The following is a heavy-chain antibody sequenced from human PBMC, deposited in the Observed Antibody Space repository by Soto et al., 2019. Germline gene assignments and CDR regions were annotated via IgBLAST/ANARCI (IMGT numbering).Heavy chain of an antibody. J-gene: IGHJ4*02. CDR3: ARGTYSDFWSGYYIGGTNDY. D-gene: IGHD3-3*01. Sequence: GGSLSLSCAASGFTFSNYAMSWVRQAPGQGLEWVSGISASGGSTYQADSVKGRFTISRDNSKNTLFLQMNTLRAEDTAIYYCARGTYSDFWSGYYIGGTNDYWGQGTLVTVSS. CDR1: GFTFSNYA. CDR2: ISASGGST. V-gene: IGHV3-23*01.